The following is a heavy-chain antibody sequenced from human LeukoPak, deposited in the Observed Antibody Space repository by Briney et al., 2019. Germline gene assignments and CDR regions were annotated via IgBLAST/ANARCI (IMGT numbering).Heavy chain of an antibody. CDR1: GGSISSGSYY. D-gene: IGHD7-27*01. CDR2: IYTSGST. V-gene: IGHV4-61*02. J-gene: IGHJ4*02. Sequence: SETLSLTCTVSGGSISSGSYYWSWIRQPAGKGLEWIGRIYTSGSTNYNPSLKSRVTISVDTSKNQFSLKLSSVTAADTAVYYCARSLGTAPFDYWGQGTLVTVSS. CDR3: ARSLGTAPFDY.